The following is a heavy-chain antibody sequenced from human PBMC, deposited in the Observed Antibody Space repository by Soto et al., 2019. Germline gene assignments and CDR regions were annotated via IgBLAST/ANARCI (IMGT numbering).Heavy chain of an antibody. D-gene: IGHD3-22*01. CDR1: GYNFPNYW. J-gene: IGHJ6*02. CDR3: ARQDSSGYYYYGVDV. V-gene: IGHV5-51*01. Sequence: GESLKISCHGSGYNFPNYWVGWLRQMSGEGLEWMGGIYPGDSNTIYRPSFRGQVTISADRSISTAYLQWTSLKASDTAMYFCARQDSSGYYYYGVDVWGQGTTVTVSS. CDR2: IYPGDSNT.